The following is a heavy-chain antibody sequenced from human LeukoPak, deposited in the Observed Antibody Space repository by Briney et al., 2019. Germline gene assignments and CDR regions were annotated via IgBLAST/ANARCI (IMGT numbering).Heavy chain of an antibody. CDR1: DYIFITYG. J-gene: IGHJ4*02. CDR3: ARALSSGWYLLVGY. V-gene: IGHV1-46*01. D-gene: IGHD6-19*01. Sequence: VASVKVSCKASDYIFITYGITWVRQAPGQGLEWMGIINPSGGSTSYAQKFQGRVTMTRDTSTSTVYMELSSLRSEDTAVYYCARALSSGWYLLVGYWGQGTLVTVSS. CDR2: INPSGGST.